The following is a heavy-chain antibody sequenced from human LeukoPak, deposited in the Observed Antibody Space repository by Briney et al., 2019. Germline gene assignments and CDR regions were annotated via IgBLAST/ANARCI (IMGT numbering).Heavy chain of an antibody. J-gene: IGHJ4*02. D-gene: IGHD4-17*01. CDR3: ATDDYGNTHFDY. V-gene: IGHV3-11*01. CDR1: GLTFSDYY. CDR2: IRGSGTHI. Sequence: GGSLRLSCAASGLTFSDYYMSWIRHPPEKVLEWVSYIRGSGTHIYYADSVKGRLTISTDPATHPLYLQMNSLRAEDTAVYYCATDDYGNTHFDYWGQGTLVTVSS.